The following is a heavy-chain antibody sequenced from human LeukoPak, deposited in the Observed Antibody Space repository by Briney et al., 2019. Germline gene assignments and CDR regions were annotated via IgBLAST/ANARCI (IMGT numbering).Heavy chain of an antibody. CDR1: GGSFSGYY. J-gene: IGHJ4*02. V-gene: IGHV4-34*01. CDR2: INHGGST. D-gene: IGHD4-17*01. CDR3: ARGMTTVTRTNKYYFDY. Sequence: SETLSLTCAVYGGSFSGYYWSWIRQPPGKGLEWIGEINHGGSTNYNPSLKSRVTISVDTSKNQFSLKLSSVTAADTAVYYCARGMTTVTRTNKYYFDYWGQGTLVTVSS.